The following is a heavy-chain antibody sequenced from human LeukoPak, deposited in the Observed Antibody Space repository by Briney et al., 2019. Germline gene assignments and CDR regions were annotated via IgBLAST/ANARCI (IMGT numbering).Heavy chain of an antibody. Sequence: GGSLRLSCAASGFTFSAHWMSWVRQAPGKGLEWVANIKQDGSEKNYVDSVKGRFTISRDNAQNSLYLQMNSLRAEDTAVYYCAKRRADCSGGTCYYRRLDYWGQGTLATVSS. D-gene: IGHD2-15*01. J-gene: IGHJ4*02. CDR1: GFTFSAHW. V-gene: IGHV3-7*01. CDR2: IKQDGSEK. CDR3: AKRRADCSGGTCYYRRLDY.